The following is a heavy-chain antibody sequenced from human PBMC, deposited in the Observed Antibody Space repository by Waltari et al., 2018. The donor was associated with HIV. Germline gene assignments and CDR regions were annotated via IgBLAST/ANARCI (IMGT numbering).Heavy chain of an antibody. Sequence: QVQVQQWGAGLLKPSETLSLTCAVYGGSFSDYYWSWIRQPPGKGLEGIGEINHRVSTNDNPPLKSGVSIAVATSGSQFFRRLTAVTAADTAVYYCVSGSFVAVVAATPGYWGQGTLVTVSS. CDR1: GGSFSDYY. J-gene: IGHJ4*02. V-gene: IGHV4-34*01. CDR3: VSGSFVAVVAATPGY. D-gene: IGHD2-15*01. CDR2: INHRVST.